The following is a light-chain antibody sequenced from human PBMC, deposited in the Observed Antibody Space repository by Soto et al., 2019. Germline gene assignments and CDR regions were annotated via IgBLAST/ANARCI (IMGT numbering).Light chain of an antibody. CDR3: QQYGRFSYT. CDR2: NAS. Sequence: DIQLTQSPSTLSASVGDRVTITCRASESIGLWLAWFQQTPGKAPKLLIYNASTLASDAPSRFSGSGSGTEFTLTIRSLQPDDFAIYFCQQYGRFSYTFGQGTKVDIK. V-gene: IGKV1-5*03. J-gene: IGKJ2*01. CDR1: ESIGLW.